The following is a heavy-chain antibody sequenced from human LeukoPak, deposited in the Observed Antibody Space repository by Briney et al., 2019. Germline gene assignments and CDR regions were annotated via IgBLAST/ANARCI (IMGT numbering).Heavy chain of an antibody. Sequence: GGSLRLSCAASGFTFRSYEMNWVRQAPGKGLEWVSYISSSGSTIYYAGSVNGRFTISRDNAKNSLYLQMNSLRAEDTAVYYCASRLGYCSGGSCYWGQGTLVTVSS. J-gene: IGHJ4*02. D-gene: IGHD2-15*01. CDR2: ISSSGSTI. V-gene: IGHV3-48*03. CDR1: GFTFRSYE. CDR3: ASRLGYCSGGSCY.